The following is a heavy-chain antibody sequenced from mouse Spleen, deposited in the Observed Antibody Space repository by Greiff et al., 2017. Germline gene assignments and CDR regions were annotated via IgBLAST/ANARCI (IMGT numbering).Heavy chain of an antibody. CDR3: ARSSYYDYDGFAY. D-gene: IGHD2-4*01. J-gene: IGHJ3*01. V-gene: IGHV1-7*01. Sequence: QQSCKAFGYTFTSYWMHWEKQRSGQGLEWIGYINPSSGDTKYNQKFKDKATLTADKSSSTAYMQLSSLTYEDSAVYYCARSSYYDYDGFAYWGQGTLVTVSA. CDR2: INPSSGDT. CDR1: GYTFTSYW.